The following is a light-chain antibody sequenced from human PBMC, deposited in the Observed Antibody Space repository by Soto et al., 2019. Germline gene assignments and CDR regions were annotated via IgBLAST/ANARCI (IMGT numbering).Light chain of an antibody. J-gene: IGKJ4*01. CDR3: QQRGT. Sequence: VLTQSPGTLSLSPGERATLSCRASQSVSSTYLGWYQQKPGQAPRLLIYAASSRATGIPDRFSGSGSGTDFTLTISRLEPEDFAVYYCQQRGTFGGGTKVDIK. V-gene: IGKV3-20*01. CDR1: QSVSSTY. CDR2: AAS.